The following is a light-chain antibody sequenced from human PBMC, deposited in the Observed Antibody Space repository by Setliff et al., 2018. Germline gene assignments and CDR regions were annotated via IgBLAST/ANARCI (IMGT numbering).Light chain of an antibody. V-gene: IGLV2-8*01. CDR2: EVT. Sequence: QSALTQPPSASGPPGQSVTISCTGTSRDVGGYNFVSWYQQHPGKAPKLIISEVTERPSGVPDRFSGSKSGNTASLTVSGLQAEDEADYYCSSYAGSDNDVFGTGTKVTVL. J-gene: IGLJ1*01. CDR3: SSYAGSDNDV. CDR1: SRDVGGYNF.